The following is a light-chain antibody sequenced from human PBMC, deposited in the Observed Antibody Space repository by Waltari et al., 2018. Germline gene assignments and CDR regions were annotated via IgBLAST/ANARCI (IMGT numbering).Light chain of an antibody. Sequence: QSVLTQPPSVSGAPGQRVTISCTGSSSNIGAGYDVHWYQQLPGTAPKLLIYGNSNRPSGVPDRFSGSKSGTSASLDITGLQAEDEADYYCQSYDSSLRVFGGGTKLTVL. CDR3: QSYDSSLRV. CDR2: GNS. J-gene: IGLJ3*02. CDR1: SSNIGAGYD. V-gene: IGLV1-40*01.